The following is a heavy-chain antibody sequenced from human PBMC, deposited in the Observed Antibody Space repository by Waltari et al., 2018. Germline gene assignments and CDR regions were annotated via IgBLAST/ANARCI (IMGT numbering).Heavy chain of an antibody. CDR3: ARDLTIFGAT. Sequence: QLQLQESGPGLGKPSETLSLTCTVSGGPISSKSYYWGWIRQPPGKGLEWIGSIYYSGSTYYNPSLKSRVTISVDTSKNQFSLKLSSVTAADTAVYYCARDLTIFGATWGQGTLVTVSS. D-gene: IGHD3-3*01. V-gene: IGHV4-39*07. J-gene: IGHJ5*02. CDR1: GGPISSKSYY. CDR2: IYYSGST.